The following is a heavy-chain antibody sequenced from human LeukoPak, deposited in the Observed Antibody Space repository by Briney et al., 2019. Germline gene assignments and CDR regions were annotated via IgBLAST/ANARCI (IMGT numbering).Heavy chain of an antibody. Sequence: SETLSLTCIVSGDSISTGRYSWTWIRQPPGKGLEWIGYIYYIGTTNYNPSLKSRVTMSVDTSKNQLSLNLTSVTAADTAVYYCARGGSYYDYWGQGTLVTVSS. V-gene: IGHV4-61*01. CDR2: IYYIGTT. CDR3: ARGGSYYDY. D-gene: IGHD1-26*01. J-gene: IGHJ4*02. CDR1: GDSISTGRYS.